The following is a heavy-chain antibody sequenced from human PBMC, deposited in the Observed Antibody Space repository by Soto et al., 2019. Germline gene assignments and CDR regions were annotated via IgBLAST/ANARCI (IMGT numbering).Heavy chain of an antibody. CDR2: IIPIFGTA. CDR1: GGTFSSYA. J-gene: IGHJ3*02. D-gene: IGHD5-12*01. Sequence: QVQLVQSGAEVKKPGSSVKVSCKASGGTFSSYAISWVRQAPGQGLEWMGGIIPIFGTANYAQKFQGRVTITADESTSTAYMELSSLRSEDMAVYYCARGQQVVSGYASHAFDIWGQGTMVTVSS. V-gene: IGHV1-69*01. CDR3: ARGQQVVSGYASHAFDI.